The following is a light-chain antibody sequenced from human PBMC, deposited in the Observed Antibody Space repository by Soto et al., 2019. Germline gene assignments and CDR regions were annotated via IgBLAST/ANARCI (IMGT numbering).Light chain of an antibody. CDR2: GAS. CDR1: QSVSTRY. CDR3: HQFGSSPPAFT. V-gene: IGKV3-20*01. J-gene: IGKJ2*01. Sequence: ESMLTQSPGTLSLSPGERATLSCRASQSVSTRYLAWYQQKPGQAPRLLIYGASIRATGIPDRFSGSGSGTDLTLTIRRLEPEDFAVYYCHQFGSSPPAFTFGQGTKLQI.